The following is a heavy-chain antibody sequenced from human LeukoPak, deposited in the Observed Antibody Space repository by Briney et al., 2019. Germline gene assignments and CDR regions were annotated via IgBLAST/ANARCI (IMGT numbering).Heavy chain of an antibody. J-gene: IGHJ3*02. V-gene: IGHV5-51*01. CDR3: ARSGYSSGWYVAFDI. CDR2: IYPGDSDT. CDR1: GYSFTSYC. Sequence: GESLKISCKGSGYSFTSYCIGWVRQMPGKGLEWMGIIYPGDSDTRYSPSFQGQVTISADKSISTACLQWSSLKASDTAMYYCARSGYSSGWYVAFDIWGQGTMVTVSS. D-gene: IGHD6-19*01.